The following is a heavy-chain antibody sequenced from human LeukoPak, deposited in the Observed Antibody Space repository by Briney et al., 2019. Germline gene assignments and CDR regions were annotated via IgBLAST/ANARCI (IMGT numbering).Heavy chain of an antibody. V-gene: IGHV1-46*01. CDR1: GYTFTSYY. CDR2: INPSGGST. D-gene: IGHD1-26*01. Sequence: ASVTVSCKASGYTFTSYYMHWVRQAPGQGLEWMGIINPSGGSTSYAQKFQGRVTMTEDTSTDTAYMELSSLRSEDTAVYYCATDTIVGATTTPYYYYYMDVWGKGTTVTISS. J-gene: IGHJ6*03. CDR3: ATDTIVGATTTPYYYYYMDV.